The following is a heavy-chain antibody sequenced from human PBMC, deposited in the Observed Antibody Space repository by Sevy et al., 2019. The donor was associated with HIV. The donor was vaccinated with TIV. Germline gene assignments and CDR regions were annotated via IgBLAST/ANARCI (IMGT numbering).Heavy chain of an antibody. J-gene: IGHJ6*02. Sequence: GESLKISCKASGYRFTDYWIGWVRQMPGKGLEWMGIIYPGDSDTKYSPSFQGQVTISVGKSINTAYLQWSSLKASDTAIVYCARGARGTLPSYYYYPMDVWGQGTTVTVSS. CDR1: GYRFTDYW. CDR2: IYPGDSDT. D-gene: IGHD1-1*01. CDR3: ARGARGTLPSYYYYPMDV. V-gene: IGHV5-51*01.